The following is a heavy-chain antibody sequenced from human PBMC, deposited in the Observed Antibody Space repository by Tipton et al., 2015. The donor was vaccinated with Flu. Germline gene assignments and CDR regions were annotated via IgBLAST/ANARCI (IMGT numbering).Heavy chain of an antibody. J-gene: IGHJ4*02. CDR3: ARGRIILVRGVIDYFDY. V-gene: IGHV4-59*01. CDR2: IYYSGST. D-gene: IGHD3-10*01. CDR1: GGSISSYY. Sequence: LRLSCTVSGGSISSYYWSWIRQPPGKGLEWIGYIYYSGSTNYNPSHKSRVTISVDTSKNQFSLKLSSVTAADTAAYYCARGRIILVRGVIDYFDYWGQGTLVTVSS.